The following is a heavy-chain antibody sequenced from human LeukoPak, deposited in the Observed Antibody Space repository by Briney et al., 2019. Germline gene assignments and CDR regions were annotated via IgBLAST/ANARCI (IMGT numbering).Heavy chain of an antibody. Sequence: QPGGSLRLSCVASGFAFSSYWMSWVRQAPGKGLELVANISPDGSAEDYVDSVRGRFAISRDNAKRSLYLQMNSLSPEDTAVYCCANQAYSQFDYWGQGTLVSVSS. CDR1: GFAFSSYW. V-gene: IGHV3-7*01. J-gene: IGHJ4*02. D-gene: IGHD4-11*01. CDR3: ANQAYSQFDY. CDR2: ISPDGSAE.